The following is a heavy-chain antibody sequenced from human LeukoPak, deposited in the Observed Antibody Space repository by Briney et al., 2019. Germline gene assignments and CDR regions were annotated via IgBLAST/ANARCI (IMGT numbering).Heavy chain of an antibody. J-gene: IGHJ5*02. Sequence: SETLSLTCTVSGGSISSYYWSWIRQPPGQGLEWIGYIYYSGSTNYNPSLKSRVTISVDTSKNQFSLKLSSVTAADTAVYYCAREVEYSSSNWFDPWGQGTLVTVSS. D-gene: IGHD6-6*01. CDR1: GGSISSYY. CDR3: AREVEYSSSNWFDP. CDR2: IYYSGST. V-gene: IGHV4-59*01.